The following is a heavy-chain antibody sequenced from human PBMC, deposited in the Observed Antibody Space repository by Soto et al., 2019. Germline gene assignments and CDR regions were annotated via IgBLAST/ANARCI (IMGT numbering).Heavy chain of an antibody. CDR3: ARHSLEQTVFMDV. Sequence: SETLSLTCTVSGGSISSSSYYWGWIRQPPGKGLEWIGSIYYGGSTYYNPSLKSRVTISVDTSKNQFSLKLSSVTAADTAVYYCARHSLEQTVFMDVWGKGTTVTVSS. D-gene: IGHD1-1*01. CDR1: GGSISSSSYY. J-gene: IGHJ6*03. V-gene: IGHV4-39*01. CDR2: IYYGGST.